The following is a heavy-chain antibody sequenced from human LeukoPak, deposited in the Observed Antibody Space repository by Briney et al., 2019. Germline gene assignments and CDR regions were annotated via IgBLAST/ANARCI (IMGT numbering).Heavy chain of an antibody. D-gene: IGHD1-26*01. CDR3: AIQTGASNY. Sequence: GGSLRLSCAASGFTFSSYAMSWVRQAPGKGLEWVAVISYDGSNKYYADSVKGRFTISRDNSKNTLYLQMNSLRAEDTAVYYCAIQTGASNYWGQGTLVTVSS. CDR1: GFTFSSYA. CDR2: ISYDGSNK. J-gene: IGHJ4*02. V-gene: IGHV3-30*03.